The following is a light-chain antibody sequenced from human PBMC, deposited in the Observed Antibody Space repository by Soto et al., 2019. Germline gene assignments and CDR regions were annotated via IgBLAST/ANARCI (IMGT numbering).Light chain of an antibody. CDR3: CSYAGSAYV. CDR2: DVS. Sequence: QSVLTQPRSVSGSPGQSVTISCTGTSSDVGAYNYVSWYQQHPGKAPKPMIYDVSNRPSGVPDRFSGSKSGNTASLIISGLQAEDEADYYCCSYAGSAYVFGTGTKVTVL. V-gene: IGLV2-11*01. J-gene: IGLJ1*01. CDR1: SSDVGAYNY.